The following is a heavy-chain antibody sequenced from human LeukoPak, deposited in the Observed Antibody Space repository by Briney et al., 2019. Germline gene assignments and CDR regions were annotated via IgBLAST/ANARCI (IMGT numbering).Heavy chain of an antibody. CDR1: GGSISSYY. V-gene: IGHV4-59*01. Sequence: PSETLSLTCTVSGGSISSYYWSWIRQPPGKGLEWIGYIYYSGSTNYNPSLKSRVTISVDTSKNQFSPKLSSVTAADTAVYYCAREYCSSTSCYGVLDYWGQGTLVTVSS. CDR3: AREYCSSTSCYGVLDY. J-gene: IGHJ4*02. CDR2: IYYSGST. D-gene: IGHD2-2*01.